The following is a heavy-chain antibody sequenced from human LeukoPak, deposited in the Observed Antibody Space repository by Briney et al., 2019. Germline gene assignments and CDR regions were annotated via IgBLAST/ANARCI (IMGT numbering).Heavy chain of an antibody. D-gene: IGHD3-16*01. CDR1: GGSFSGYY. J-gene: IGHJ4*02. CDR2: INHSGST. Sequence: SETLSLTCAVYGGSFSGYYWSWIRQPPGKGLEWIGEINHSGSTNYNPSLKSRVAISVDTSKNQFSLKLSSVTAADTAVYYCARVRGNRGKYFDYWGQGTLVTVSS. CDR3: ARVRGNRGKYFDY. V-gene: IGHV4-34*01.